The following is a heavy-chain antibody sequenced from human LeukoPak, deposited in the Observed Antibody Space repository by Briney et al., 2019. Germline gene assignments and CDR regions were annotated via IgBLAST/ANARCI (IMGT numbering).Heavy chain of an antibody. D-gene: IGHD4-23*01. CDR2: IYYSGST. CDR3: ARSPPVKYYFDY. Sequence: SETLSLTCTVSGGSISSGGYYWSWIRQHPGKGLEWIGYIYYSGSTYYNPSLKSRVTVSVDPSKNQFSLKLSSVTAADTAVYYCARSPPVKYYFDYWGQGTLVTVSS. J-gene: IGHJ4*02. V-gene: IGHV4-31*03. CDR1: GGSISSGGYY.